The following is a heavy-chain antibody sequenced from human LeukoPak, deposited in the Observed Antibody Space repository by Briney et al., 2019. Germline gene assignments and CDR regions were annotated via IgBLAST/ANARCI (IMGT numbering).Heavy chain of an antibody. CDR1: GFTFSSYA. CDR3: AESNFWSGYYDY. V-gene: IGHV3-23*01. D-gene: IGHD3-3*01. Sequence: PGGSLRLSCAASGFTFSSYAMSWVRQAPGKGLGWVSAISGSGGSTYYADSVKGRFTIFRDNSKNTLYLQMNSLRAEDTAVYYCAESNFWSGYYDYWGQGTLVTVSS. J-gene: IGHJ4*02. CDR2: ISGSGGST.